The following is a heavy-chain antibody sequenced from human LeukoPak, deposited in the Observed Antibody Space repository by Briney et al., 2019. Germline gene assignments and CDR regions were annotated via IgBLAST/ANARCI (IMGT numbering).Heavy chain of an antibody. Sequence: ASVNVSCKASVYTFTSYSINWVRQAPGQGLEWMGWISAYNGNTKYAQKVQGRLTMTTDTSTSTAYMELRSLRSDDTAVYYCARGLGGSGSYFLTFDYWGQGTLVTVSS. CDR2: ISAYNGNT. V-gene: IGHV1-18*01. CDR1: VYTFTSYS. J-gene: IGHJ4*02. CDR3: ARGLGGSGSYFLTFDY. D-gene: IGHD1-26*01.